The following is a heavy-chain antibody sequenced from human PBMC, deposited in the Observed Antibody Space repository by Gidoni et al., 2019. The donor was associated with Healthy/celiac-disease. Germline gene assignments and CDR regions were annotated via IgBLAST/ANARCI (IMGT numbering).Heavy chain of an antibody. Sequence: QLQLQESGPGLVKPSETLSLTCTLPGGSIRSSSYYWGWIRQPPGKGLEWIGSIYYCGGTYYNPSLKSRVTISVDTSKNQFSLKLSSVTAADTAVYYCASPLYYYDSSGYWADYWGQGTLVTVSS. CDR3: ASPLYYYDSSGYWADY. J-gene: IGHJ4*02. D-gene: IGHD3-22*01. CDR1: GGSIRSSSYY. V-gene: IGHV4-39*01. CDR2: IYYCGGT.